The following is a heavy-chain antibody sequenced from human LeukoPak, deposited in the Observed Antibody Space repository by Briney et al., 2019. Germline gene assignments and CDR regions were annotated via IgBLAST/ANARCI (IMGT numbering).Heavy chain of an antibody. CDR2: ISSDGSNK. V-gene: IGHV3-30*18. CDR3: AKRDGYNSGAFHI. Sequence: GGSLRLSCIASGFTFSNYGMHWVRQAPGKGLEWVAVISSDGSNKYYADSVKGRFTISRDNSKNTLYLQMNSLRAEDTAVYYCAKRDGYNSGAFHIWGQGTMVTVSS. CDR1: GFTFSNYG. D-gene: IGHD5-24*01. J-gene: IGHJ3*02.